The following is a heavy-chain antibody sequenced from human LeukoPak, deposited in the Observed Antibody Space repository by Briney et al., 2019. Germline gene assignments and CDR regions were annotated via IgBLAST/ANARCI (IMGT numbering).Heavy chain of an antibody. Sequence: GGSLRLSCVASGFTFSSYWMAWVRQAPGKGLEWVANTNQERSEKNYVDSVKGRLTISRDNAKNSLCLQMNSLRAEDTAVYYCARQGQAAACTGDWFDPWGQGTLVTVSS. CDR1: GFTFSSYW. CDR3: ARQGQAAACTGDWFDP. V-gene: IGHV3-7*02. J-gene: IGHJ5*02. CDR2: TNQERSEK. D-gene: IGHD6-13*01.